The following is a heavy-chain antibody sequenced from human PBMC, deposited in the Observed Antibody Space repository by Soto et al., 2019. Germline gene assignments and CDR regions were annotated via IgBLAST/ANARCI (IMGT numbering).Heavy chain of an antibody. CDR3: ARISAGVRGVITPDV. CDR2: IDWDDDK. CDR1: GFSLSTSGMC. J-gene: IGHJ6*02. D-gene: IGHD3-10*01. Sequence: ESGPTLVNPTQPLTLTCTFSGFSLSTSGMCXSWIRQPPGKALEWLALIDWDDDKYYSTSLKTRLTISKDTSKNQVVLTMTNMDPVDTATYYCARISAGVRGVITPDVWGQGTTVTVSS. V-gene: IGHV2-70*01.